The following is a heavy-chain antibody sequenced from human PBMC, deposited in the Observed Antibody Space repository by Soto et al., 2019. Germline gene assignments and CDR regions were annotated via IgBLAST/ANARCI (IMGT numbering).Heavy chain of an antibody. CDR3: ARGSGGAGMSYYYGLDV. Sequence: EMQLVESGGGLVQPGGSLRLSCAASGLTVSSNYMSWVRQAPGKGLEWVSIIYSDTNTYYADSVKGRFTISRDNSKNTLYLQMNSLRAEDTAVDDCARGSGGAGMSYYYGLDVWGQGTAVTVSS. CDR1: GLTVSSNY. D-gene: IGHD2-15*01. CDR2: IYSDTNT. J-gene: IGHJ6*02. V-gene: IGHV3-66*01.